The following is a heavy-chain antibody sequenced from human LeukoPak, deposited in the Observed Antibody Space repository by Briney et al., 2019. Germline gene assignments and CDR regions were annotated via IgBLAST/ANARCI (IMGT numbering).Heavy chain of an antibody. CDR2: ISYCGST. Sequence: PSETLSLTCTVSGVSLRSHYWIWLRQPPGKGLEWIGHISYCGSTNYNPSLKSRVTISVDTSKNQFSLRLSAVTAADTAVYYCARDGEGVEGWDYWGQGTLVTVSS. V-gene: IGHV4-59*11. CDR1: GVSLRSHY. D-gene: IGHD7-27*01. J-gene: IGHJ4*02. CDR3: ARDGEGVEGWDY.